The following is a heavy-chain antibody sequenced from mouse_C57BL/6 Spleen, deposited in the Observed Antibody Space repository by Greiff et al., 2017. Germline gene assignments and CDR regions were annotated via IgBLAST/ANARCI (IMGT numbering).Heavy chain of an antibody. D-gene: IGHD4-1*01. Sequence: VQLQQPGAELVRPGSSVKLSCKASGYTFTSYWMHWVKQRPIQGLEWIGNIDPSDSETHYNQKFKDKATVTVDKSSSTAYMQLSSLTSEDSAVYYCAVTGRGYFDYWGQGTTLTVSS. CDR1: GYTFTSYW. CDR2: IDPSDSET. CDR3: AVTGRGYFDY. J-gene: IGHJ2*01. V-gene: IGHV1-52*01.